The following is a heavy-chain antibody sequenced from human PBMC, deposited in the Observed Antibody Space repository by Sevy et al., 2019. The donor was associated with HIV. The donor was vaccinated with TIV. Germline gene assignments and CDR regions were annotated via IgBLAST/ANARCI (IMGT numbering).Heavy chain of an antibody. CDR1: GGSISSSNYY. CDR3: ARRDYYGYSDS. CDR2: IYYSGSA. J-gene: IGHJ4*02. V-gene: IGHV4-39*01. D-gene: IGHD3-3*01. Sequence: SGTLSLTCTVSGGSISSSNYYWGWIRQPPGKGLEWIGTIYYSGSAYYNSSLKSRVTIFIDTSNNQFSLRLSSVTAADTAVYYCARRDYYGYSDSWGQGTLVTVSS.